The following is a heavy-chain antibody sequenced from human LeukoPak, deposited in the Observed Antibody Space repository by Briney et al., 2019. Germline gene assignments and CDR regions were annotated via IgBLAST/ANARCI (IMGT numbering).Heavy chain of an antibody. CDR2: ITGSGGST. CDR3: ARELFDFDY. J-gene: IGHJ4*02. CDR1: GFTFDNFA. Sequence: GGSLRLSCAPSGFTFDNFAMTWVRQAPGKGLERVSEITGSGGSTYYADSVKGRFTIPRDNSKNTLYLQMNSLRAEDTAIYYCARELFDFDYWGQGTLVTVSS. V-gene: IGHV3-23*01. D-gene: IGHD3-10*01.